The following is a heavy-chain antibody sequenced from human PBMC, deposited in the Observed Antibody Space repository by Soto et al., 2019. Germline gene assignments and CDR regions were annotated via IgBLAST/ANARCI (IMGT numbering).Heavy chain of an antibody. CDR3: ACNWGNSLKNWLDP. D-gene: IGHD7-27*01. V-gene: IGHV1-69*01. CDR2: IVPMNGSP. CDR1: GGMFYSSA. J-gene: IGHJ5*02. Sequence: QVQLVQSGAEVKKPGSSVRVSCKASGGMFYSSAINWVRQAPGQGLEWMGGIVPMNGSPKYAQEFLGRVTISADASATTAYMDLSGLKSEDTAVYYCACNWGNSLKNWLDPWGQGTLVTVSS.